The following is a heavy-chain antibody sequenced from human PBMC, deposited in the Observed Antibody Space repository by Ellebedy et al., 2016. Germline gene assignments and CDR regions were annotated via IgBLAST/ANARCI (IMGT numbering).Heavy chain of an antibody. J-gene: IGHJ5*02. CDR3: ARDRSAVDFNWFDP. V-gene: IGHV3-9*01. Sequence: GGSLRLSXAASGFNFDDYAMHWVRQTPGKALEWVSGISWSSSKIHYADSVKGRFTISRDNAKKSLYLQMNSLRVEDTALYFCARDRSAVDFNWFDPWGQGTLVTVSS. CDR1: GFNFDDYA. CDR2: ISWSSSKI. D-gene: IGHD1-26*01.